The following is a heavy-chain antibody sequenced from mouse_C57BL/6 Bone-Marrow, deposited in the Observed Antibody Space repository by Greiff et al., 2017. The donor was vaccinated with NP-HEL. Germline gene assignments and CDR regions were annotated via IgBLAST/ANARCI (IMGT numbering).Heavy chain of an antibody. D-gene: IGHD3-2*02. V-gene: IGHV14-4*01. CDR3: TTREAQAWFAY. CDR1: GFNIKDDY. J-gene: IGHJ3*01. CDR2: IDPENGDT. Sequence: VQLKESGAELVRPGASVKLSCTASGFNIKDDYMHWVKQRPEQGLEWIGWIDPENGDTEYASKFQGKATITADTSSNTAYLQLSSLTSEHTAVYYCTTREAQAWFAYWGQGTLVTVSA.